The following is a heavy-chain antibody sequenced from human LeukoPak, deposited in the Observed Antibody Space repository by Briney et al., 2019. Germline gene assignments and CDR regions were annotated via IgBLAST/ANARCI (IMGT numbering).Heavy chain of an antibody. CDR3: ARDRDSYGFDY. CDR2: IYSGGST. J-gene: IGHJ4*02. Sequence: GGSLRLSCAASGFAVSSNYMSWVRQAPGKGLEWVSVIYSGGSTYYADSVKGRFTISRDNSKNTLYLQMNSLRAEDTAVYYCARDRDSYGFDYWGQGTLVTVSS. CDR1: GFAVSSNY. D-gene: IGHD5-18*01. V-gene: IGHV3-53*01.